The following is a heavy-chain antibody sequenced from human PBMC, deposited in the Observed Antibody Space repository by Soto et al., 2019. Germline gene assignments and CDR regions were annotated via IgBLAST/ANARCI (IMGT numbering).Heavy chain of an antibody. J-gene: IGHJ4*02. CDR2: VYYTGTT. V-gene: IGHV4-59*01. CDR1: GGSISSYF. CDR3: ARDLAAVPRAFDY. D-gene: IGHD6-13*01. Sequence: QVQLQESGPGLLKPSETLSLTCTVSGGSISSYFYIWVRQPPGKGLEWIGSVYYTGTTDYNPSLKSRVTISVDTSETQFSLNLRSVTAADTAAYYCARDLAAVPRAFDYWGRGTLVTVSS.